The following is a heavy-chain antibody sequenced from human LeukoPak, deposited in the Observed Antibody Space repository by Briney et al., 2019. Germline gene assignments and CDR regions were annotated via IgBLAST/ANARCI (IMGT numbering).Heavy chain of an antibody. CDR2: ISYDGSNK. J-gene: IGHJ5*02. D-gene: IGHD3-3*01. Sequence: QPGGSLRLSCAASGFTFSSYGMHWVRQAPGKGLEWVAVISYDGSNKYYADSVKGRFTISRDNSKNTLYLQMNSLRAEDTAVYYCARTYYDFWSGYGRFDPWGQGTLVTVSS. CDR1: GFTFSSYG. V-gene: IGHV3-30*03. CDR3: ARTYYDFWSGYGRFDP.